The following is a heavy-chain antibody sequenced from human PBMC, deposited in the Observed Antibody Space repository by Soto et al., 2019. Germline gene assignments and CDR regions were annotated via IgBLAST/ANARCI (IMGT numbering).Heavy chain of an antibody. Sequence: PSQSLSRTYTLAPSSISSRIYYWVSIRQPPGKGLEWIGSIYYSGSTYYNPSLKSRVTISVDTSKNQFSLKLSYVTAADTAVYYCARHDILTGYYYYWGQGTLVTVSS. CDR1: PSSISSRIYY. J-gene: IGHJ4*02. D-gene: IGHD3-9*01. V-gene: IGHV4-39*01. CDR2: IYYSGST. CDR3: ARHDILTGYYYY.